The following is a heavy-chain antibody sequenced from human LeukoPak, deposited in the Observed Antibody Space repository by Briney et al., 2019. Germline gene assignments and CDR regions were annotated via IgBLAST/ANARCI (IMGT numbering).Heavy chain of an antibody. J-gene: IGHJ4*02. CDR3: ARSGYHDSTGYLDY. CDR1: GFTFSNYA. V-gene: IGHV3-64*01. D-gene: IGHD3-22*01. Sequence: PGGSLRLSCAASGFTFSNYAMHWVRQAPGKGLEYVSAINSNGGDTYYANSVKSRFTISRDNSKNTLYLQMGSLRAEDMAVYYCARSGYHDSTGYLDYWGQGALVTVSS. CDR2: INSNGGDT.